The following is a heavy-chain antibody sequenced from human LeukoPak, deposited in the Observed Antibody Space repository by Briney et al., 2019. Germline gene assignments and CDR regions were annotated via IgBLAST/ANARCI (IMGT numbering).Heavy chain of an antibody. CDR1: GYTFTSYD. Sequence: GASVKVSCKASGYTFTSYDINWVRQATGQGLEWMGWMNPNSGNTGYAQKFQGRVTMTRNTSISTAYMELSSLRSEDTAVYYCARGLPALVGATTFDVWGKGTTVTVSS. CDR2: MNPNSGNT. CDR3: ARGLPALVGATTFDV. V-gene: IGHV1-8*01. J-gene: IGHJ6*04. D-gene: IGHD1-26*01.